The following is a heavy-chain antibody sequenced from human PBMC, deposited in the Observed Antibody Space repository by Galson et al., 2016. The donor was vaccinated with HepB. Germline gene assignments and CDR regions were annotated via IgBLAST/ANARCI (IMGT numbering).Heavy chain of an antibody. CDR2: IESYSKII. CDR1: GFTLRNYG. Sequence: SLRLSCAASGFTLRNYGFNWVRLTPGKGLEWLSYIESYSKIIRYTWSVRGRFTVSRDTAKNSVYLQLSGLRVEDTAISYCASDGPNSNYDFWGQGTRVTV. V-gene: IGHV3-48*03. D-gene: IGHD5-24*01. J-gene: IGHJ4*02. CDR3: ASDGPNSNYDF.